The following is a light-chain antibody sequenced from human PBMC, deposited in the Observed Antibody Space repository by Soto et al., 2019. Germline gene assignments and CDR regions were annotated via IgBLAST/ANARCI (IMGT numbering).Light chain of an antibody. CDR2: GAS. J-gene: IGKJ1*01. Sequence: EIVMTQSPGTLSVFPGERVTLPCRASQSVSGYLDWFQQKPGQAPRRLIYGASSRATGIPDRFSGRGFGTDFTLTISRLEPEDFAVYYCQHSGDFRWTFGQGTKVDIK. CDR3: QHSGDFRWT. CDR1: QSVSGY. V-gene: IGKV3-20*01.